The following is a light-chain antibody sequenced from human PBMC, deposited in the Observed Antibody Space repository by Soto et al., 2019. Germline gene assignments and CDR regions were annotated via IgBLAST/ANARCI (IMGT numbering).Light chain of an antibody. J-gene: IGLJ1*01. V-gene: IGLV2-14*01. CDR2: DVN. CDR3: CSFTSTTSYV. CDR1: NSDVGAYKY. Sequence: QSALTQPASVSASPGQSITISCTGTNSDVGAYKYVSWYQQEPDKAPKLMIYDVNNRPSGISHRFSGSKSGNTASLTISGLQPEDEADYYCCSFTSTTSYVFGTGTKVTVL.